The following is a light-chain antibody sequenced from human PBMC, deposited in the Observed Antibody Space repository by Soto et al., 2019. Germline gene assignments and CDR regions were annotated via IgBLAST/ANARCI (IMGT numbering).Light chain of an antibody. CDR3: QTWGTGIPWV. CDR1: SGHSSYA. CDR2: LNSDGSH. J-gene: IGLJ3*02. Sequence: QSVLTQSPSASASLGASVKLTCTLSSGHSSYAIAWHQQQPEKGPRYLMKLNSDGSHSKGDGIPDRFSGSSSGAERYLTISILQSEDEADYYCQTWGTGIPWVFGGGTQLTVL. V-gene: IGLV4-69*01.